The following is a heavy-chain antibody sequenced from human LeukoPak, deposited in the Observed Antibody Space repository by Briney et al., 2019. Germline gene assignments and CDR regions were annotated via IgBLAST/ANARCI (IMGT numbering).Heavy chain of an antibody. CDR3: ARDEAYTGYIHY. D-gene: IGHD3-9*01. Sequence: PSETLSLTCSVSGGSISSYYWSWIRQPAGKGLEWIGRIYVSGTTNYNPSLKSRITMSLDTSKNQLSLRLSSVTAADTAVYYCARDEAYTGYIHYWGQGTPITVSS. J-gene: IGHJ4*02. CDR2: IYVSGTT. CDR1: GGSISSYY. V-gene: IGHV4-4*07.